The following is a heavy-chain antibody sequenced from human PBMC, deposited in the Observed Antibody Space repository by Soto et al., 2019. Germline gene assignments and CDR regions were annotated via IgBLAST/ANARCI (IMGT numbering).Heavy chain of an antibody. Sequence: QVQLVQSGAEVKKPGSSVKVSCKASGGTFSSYAISWVRQAPGQGLEWMGGIIPIVGTANYAQKFQGRVTITADESTSTAYMELGSLSAEDTAVYYCARNIVVVVAGGWFAHWGQGTLVTVSS. V-gene: IGHV1-69*01. D-gene: IGHD2-15*01. J-gene: IGHJ5*02. CDR1: GGTFSSYA. CDR2: IIPIVGTA. CDR3: ARNIVVVVAGGWFAH.